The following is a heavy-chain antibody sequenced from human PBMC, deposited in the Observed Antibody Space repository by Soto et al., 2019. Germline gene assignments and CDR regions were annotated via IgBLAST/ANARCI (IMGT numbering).Heavy chain of an antibody. Sequence: EVQLVESGGGLVQPGGSLRLSCAASGFTFSNYWMHWVRQAPGKGLVWVSRISSDETSISYVDSVKGRFTISRDNARNTLYLQMNSLRAEETAVYYCARDRYGDSDYWGQGTLVTVSS. CDR1: GFTFSNYW. J-gene: IGHJ4*02. CDR3: ARDRYGDSDY. V-gene: IGHV3-74*01. CDR2: ISSDETSI. D-gene: IGHD4-17*01.